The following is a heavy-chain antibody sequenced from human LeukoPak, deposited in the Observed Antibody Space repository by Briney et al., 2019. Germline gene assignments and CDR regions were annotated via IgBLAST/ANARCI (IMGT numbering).Heavy chain of an antibody. Sequence: PGGSLRLSCAASGFTFSSYAMSWVRQAPGKGLEWVSVISGSGGSTYYADSVKGRFTISRDNSKSTLYLQMNSLRAEDTAVYYCAKDLRADYDFWSGYSFYYYGMDVWGQGTTVTVSS. CDR2: ISGSGGST. CDR3: AKDLRADYDFWSGYSFYYYGMDV. D-gene: IGHD3-3*01. CDR1: GFTFSSYA. V-gene: IGHV3-23*01. J-gene: IGHJ6*02.